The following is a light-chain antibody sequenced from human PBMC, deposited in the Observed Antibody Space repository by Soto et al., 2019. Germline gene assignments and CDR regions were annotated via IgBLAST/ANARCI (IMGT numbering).Light chain of an antibody. Sequence: QSALTQPPSVSGSPGQSVTIPCTASSSDDGSYNRVSWYQQPPGTPPKLMIYEVSNRPSGVPDRFSGSKSGNTASLTISGLQAEDEANYYCSLYTSSSTVAFGGGTKRTVL. CDR2: EVS. V-gene: IGLV2-18*01. CDR1: SSDDGSYNR. J-gene: IGLJ2*01. CDR3: SLYTSSSTVA.